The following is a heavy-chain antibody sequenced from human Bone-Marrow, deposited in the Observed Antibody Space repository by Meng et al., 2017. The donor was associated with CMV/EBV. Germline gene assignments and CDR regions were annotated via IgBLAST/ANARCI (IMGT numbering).Heavy chain of an antibody. D-gene: IGHD6-13*01. J-gene: IGHJ6*02. CDR2: IKQDGSEK. Sequence: GGSLRLXCAASGFTFSSYWMSWVRQAPGKGLEWVANIKQDGSEKYYVDSVKGRFTISRDNAKNSLYLQMNSLRAEDTAVYYCARDRAGEYSSSWPYYYYGMDVWGQGTTVTVS. CDR3: ARDRAGEYSSSWPYYYYGMDV. V-gene: IGHV3-7*01. CDR1: GFTFSSYW.